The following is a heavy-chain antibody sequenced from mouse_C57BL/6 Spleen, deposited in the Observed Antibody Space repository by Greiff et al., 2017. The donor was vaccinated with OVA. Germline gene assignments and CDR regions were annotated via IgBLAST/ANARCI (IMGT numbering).Heavy chain of an antibody. CDR1: GYTFTSYW. V-gene: IGHV1-52*01. Sequence: QVQLQQPGAELVRPGSSVKLSCKASGYTFTSYWMHWVKQRPIQGLEWIGNIDPSDSETHYNQKFKDKATLTVAKSSSTAYMQLSSLTSEDSEVYYCARGYSKAFDYWGQGTTLTDSS. CDR2: IDPSDSET. J-gene: IGHJ2*01. D-gene: IGHD2-5*01. CDR3: ARGYSKAFDY.